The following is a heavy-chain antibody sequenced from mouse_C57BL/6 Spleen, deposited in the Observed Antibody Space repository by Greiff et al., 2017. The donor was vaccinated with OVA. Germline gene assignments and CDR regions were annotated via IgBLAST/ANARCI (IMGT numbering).Heavy chain of an antibody. CDR2: IDPSDSET. Sequence: QVQLQQPGAELVRPGSSVKLSCKASGYPFTSYWMHWVKQRPIQGLEWIGNIDPSDSETHYNQKFKDKATLTVDKSSSTAYMQLSSLTSEDSAVYYCARRRGYYGSSYGSAMDYWGQGTSVTVSS. V-gene: IGHV1-52*01. CDR1: GYPFTSYW. D-gene: IGHD1-1*01. J-gene: IGHJ4*01. CDR3: ARRRGYYGSSYGSAMDY.